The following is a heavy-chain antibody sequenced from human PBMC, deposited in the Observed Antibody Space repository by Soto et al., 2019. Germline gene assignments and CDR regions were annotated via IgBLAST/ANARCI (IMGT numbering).Heavy chain of an antibody. Sequence: GASVKVSCKASGYTFTSYGISWVRQAPGQGLEWMGWISAYNGNTNYAQKLQGRVTMTTDTSTSTAYMELRSLRSDDTAVYYCAREGFTIFGVVISYNWFDPWGQGTLVTVSS. CDR2: ISAYNGNT. D-gene: IGHD3-3*01. CDR1: GYTFTSYG. J-gene: IGHJ5*02. V-gene: IGHV1-18*01. CDR3: AREGFTIFGVVISYNWFDP.